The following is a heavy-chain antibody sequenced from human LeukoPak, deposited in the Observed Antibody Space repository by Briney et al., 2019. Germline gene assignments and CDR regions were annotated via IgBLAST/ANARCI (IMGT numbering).Heavy chain of an antibody. CDR2: IDPEDSYT. Sequence: GESLKISCEASGYSFADFWISWVRQMPGRGLEWMGRIDPEDSYTNYNPSFEGHVTISADKSISTAYLQWSSLKASDTAMYYCARLGSDYGMDVWGQGTTVTVSS. D-gene: IGHD6-19*01. CDR3: ARLGSDYGMDV. CDR1: GYSFADFW. V-gene: IGHV5-10-1*01. J-gene: IGHJ6*02.